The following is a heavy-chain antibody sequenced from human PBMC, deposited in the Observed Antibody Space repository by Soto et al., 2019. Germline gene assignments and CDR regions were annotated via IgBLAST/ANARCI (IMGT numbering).Heavy chain of an antibody. CDR1: GGSINRYF. J-gene: IGHJ4*02. D-gene: IGHD3-10*01. CDR2: INYSGST. CDR3: ARAGTNMVQFDY. V-gene: IGHV4-59*01. Sequence: SETLSLTCTVSGGSINRYFWSWIRQSPGKGLEWIGHINYSGSTSYSPSLKSRVSISVDTSKNQFSLEVHSVTAADTAVYYCARAGTNMVQFDYWGQGTLVTVSS.